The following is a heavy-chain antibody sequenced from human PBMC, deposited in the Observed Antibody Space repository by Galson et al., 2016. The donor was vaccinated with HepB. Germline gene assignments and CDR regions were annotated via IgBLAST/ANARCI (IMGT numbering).Heavy chain of an antibody. V-gene: IGHV3-23*01. CDR3: VYYYGSGSYYKRDY. CDR1: GFSFTSYA. D-gene: IGHD3-10*01. CDR2: INNKGVTT. J-gene: IGHJ4*02. Sequence: SLRLSCAASGFSFTSYAISWVRRAPGKGPEWTSAINNKGVTTYYADSVKGRFTISRDNSKNTVSLQMNSLRAEDTAVYYCVYYYGSGSYYKRDYWGQGTLVTVSS.